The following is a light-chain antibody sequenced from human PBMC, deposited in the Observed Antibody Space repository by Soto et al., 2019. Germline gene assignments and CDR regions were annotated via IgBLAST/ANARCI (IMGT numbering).Light chain of an antibody. CDR3: TVWDDSLRGRL. CDR1: SSNIESNY. V-gene: IGLV1-47*01. Sequence: QSVLTQPPSASGTPGQRVTISCSGSSSNIESNYVYWYQQLPGTAPRLLIYRNNQRPSGVRDRFSGSKSGTSASLAISALRSEDEADYYCTVWDDSLRGRLFGGGTKLTVL. CDR2: RNN. J-gene: IGLJ2*01.